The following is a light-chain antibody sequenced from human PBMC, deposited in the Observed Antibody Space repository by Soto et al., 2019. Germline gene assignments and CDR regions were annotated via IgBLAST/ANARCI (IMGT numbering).Light chain of an antibody. J-gene: IGKJ2*01. CDR3: QQYNNWPPT. CDR2: GAS. Sequence: EIVMTQSPATLSVSPGERATLSCRASQSVSSNLVWYQQKRGQAPRLLIYGASTRATGIPARVSGSGSGTECTLTISSLQSEDFAVYYCQQYNNWPPTFGQGTKLEIK. V-gene: IGKV3-15*01. CDR1: QSVSSN.